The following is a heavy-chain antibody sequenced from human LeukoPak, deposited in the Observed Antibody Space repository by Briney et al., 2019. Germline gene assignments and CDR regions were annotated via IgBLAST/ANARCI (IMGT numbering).Heavy chain of an antibody. J-gene: IGHJ5*02. CDR1: GYTFTSCA. CDR2: INPNSGGT. CDR3: ARDRGPQPQGWFDP. D-gene: IGHD3-10*01. V-gene: IGHV1-2*02. Sequence: ASVKVSCKASGYTFTSCAISWVRQAPGQGLEWMGWINPNSGGTNYAQKFQGRVTMTRDTSISTAYMELSRLRSDDTAVYYCARDRGPQPQGWFDPWGQGTLVTVSS.